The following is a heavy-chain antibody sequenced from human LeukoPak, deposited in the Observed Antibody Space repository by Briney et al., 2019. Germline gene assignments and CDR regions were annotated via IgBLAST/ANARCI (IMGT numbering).Heavy chain of an antibody. J-gene: IGHJ4*02. D-gene: IGHD6-19*01. CDR2: IRADGSAE. V-gene: IGHV3-7*01. CDR1: GFTFNNYY. Sequence: GGSLRLSCATSGFTFNNYYMTWVRQAPGKGLEWVGNIRADGSAEFYVDSVRGRFTISRDNAKDSLHLQMNSLRAEDTAVYYCARWLYTSGWGIDCWGQGTLVIVSS. CDR3: ARWLYTSGWGIDC.